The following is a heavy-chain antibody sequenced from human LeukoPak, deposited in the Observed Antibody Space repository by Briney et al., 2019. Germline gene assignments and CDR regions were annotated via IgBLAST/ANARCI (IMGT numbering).Heavy chain of an antibody. Sequence: SETLSLTCTVSGGSLSSGSYYWSWIRQPAGKGLEWIGRIYTSGSADYNPSLKSRVTISVDTSKNQFSLKLNSVTAADTAMYYCARDFRVYTSAWYYFDHWGQGTLVTVSS. CDR1: GGSLSSGSYY. J-gene: IGHJ4*02. V-gene: IGHV4-61*02. D-gene: IGHD2-2*02. CDR3: ARDFRVYTSAWYYFDH. CDR2: IYTSGSA.